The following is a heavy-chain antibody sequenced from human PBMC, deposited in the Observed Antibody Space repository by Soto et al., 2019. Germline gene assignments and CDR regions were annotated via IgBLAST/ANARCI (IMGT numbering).Heavy chain of an antibody. CDR1: RDTFTSYY. J-gene: IGHJ4*02. CDR3: GKGFYGSGGPDV. D-gene: IGHD3-10*01. Sequence: ASVKVSCKAPRDTFTSYYINWVRQAPGQGLEWMGVINPHGGSTAYAQKFKGRVTMSIDTSANLFSMNLSAVTAADTAIYYCGKGFYGSGGPDVWGPGALVTVSS. CDR2: INPHGGST. V-gene: IGHV1-46*01.